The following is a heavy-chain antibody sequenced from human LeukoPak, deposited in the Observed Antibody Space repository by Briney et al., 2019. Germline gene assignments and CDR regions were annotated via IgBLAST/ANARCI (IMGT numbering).Heavy chain of an antibody. CDR3: ARNIAVAEVDY. Sequence: SETLSHTCTVSGGSISSYYWSWIRQPPGKGLEWIGYIYYSGSTNYNPSLKSRVTISVDTSKNQFSLKLSSVTAADTAVYYCARNIAVAEVDYWGQGTLVTVSS. J-gene: IGHJ4*02. D-gene: IGHD6-19*01. CDR1: GGSISSYY. V-gene: IGHV4-59*08. CDR2: IYYSGST.